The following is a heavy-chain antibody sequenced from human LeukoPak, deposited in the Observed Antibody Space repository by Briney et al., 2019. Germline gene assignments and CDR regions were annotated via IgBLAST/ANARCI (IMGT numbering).Heavy chain of an antibody. CDR3: VRQAGRAGGQ. V-gene: IGHV4-59*01. J-gene: IGHJ4*02. CDR2: IYYSGST. D-gene: IGHD3-10*01. Sequence: SETLSLICNVPGYTTNNYYWSWVRQPPGKGLEWIGYIYYSGSTNYNPTLKSRVTISKDPSKKQVALKLTSVTAADTAVYHCVRQAGRAGGQWGQGTLIAVSS. CDR1: GYTTNNYY.